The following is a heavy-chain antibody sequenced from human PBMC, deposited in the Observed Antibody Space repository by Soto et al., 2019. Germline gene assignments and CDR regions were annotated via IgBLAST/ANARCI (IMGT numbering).Heavy chain of an antibody. CDR2: IYYSGST. Sequence: PSETLSLTCTVSGGSISSYYWSWIRQPPGKGLEWIGYIYYSGSTNYNPSLKSRVTISVDTSKNQFSLKLSSVTAADTAVYYCARHGDSSGWGSLYYYYGMDVWGQGTTVT. V-gene: IGHV4-59*08. CDR3: ARHGDSSGWGSLYYYYGMDV. D-gene: IGHD6-19*01. J-gene: IGHJ6*02. CDR1: GGSISSYY.